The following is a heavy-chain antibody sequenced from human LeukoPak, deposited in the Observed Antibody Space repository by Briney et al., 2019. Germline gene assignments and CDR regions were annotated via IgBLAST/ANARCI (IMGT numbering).Heavy chain of an antibody. CDR3: AREGGDPRWLDP. D-gene: IGHD6-25*01. Sequence: SETLSLTCTVSGGSISSTSYYWGWIRQPPGKGLEWIGSVYFSGSTYYNPSLKSRVTISLGTSKNQFSLQLRSVTAADTAVYSCAREGGDPRWLDPWGQGTLVTVSS. CDR2: VYFSGST. V-gene: IGHV4-39*07. CDR1: GGSISSTSYY. J-gene: IGHJ5*02.